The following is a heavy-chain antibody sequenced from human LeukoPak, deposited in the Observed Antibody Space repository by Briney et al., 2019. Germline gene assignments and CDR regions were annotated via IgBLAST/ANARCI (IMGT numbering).Heavy chain of an antibody. V-gene: IGHV4-34*01. Sequence: SETLSLTCAVYGGSFSGYYWSWIRQPPGKGLEWIGEINHSGSTNYNPSLKSRVTISVDTSKNQFSLKLSSVTAADTAVYYCARGLITMVQGAWYFDYWGQGTLVTVSS. CDR3: ARGLITMVQGAWYFDY. J-gene: IGHJ4*02. CDR1: GGSFSGYY. D-gene: IGHD3-10*01. CDR2: INHSGST.